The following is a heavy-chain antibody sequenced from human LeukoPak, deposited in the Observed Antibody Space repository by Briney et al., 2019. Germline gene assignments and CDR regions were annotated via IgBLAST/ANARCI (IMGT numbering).Heavy chain of an antibody. D-gene: IGHD2-21*02. CDR2: INPSGGSK. Sequence: ASVKVSCKASGYTFTSYYMHWVRQAPGQGLEWMGIINPSGGSKSYAQKFQGRVTMTRDTSTSTVYMELSSLRSEDTAVYYRARGRAWIVVVTAIDDAFDIWGQGTVVTVSS. V-gene: IGHV1-46*01. J-gene: IGHJ3*02. CDR1: GYTFTSYY. CDR3: ARGRAWIVVVTAIDDAFDI.